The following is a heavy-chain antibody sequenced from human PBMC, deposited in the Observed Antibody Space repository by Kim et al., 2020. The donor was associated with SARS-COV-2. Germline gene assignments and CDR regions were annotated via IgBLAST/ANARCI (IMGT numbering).Heavy chain of an antibody. D-gene: IGHD2-15*01. V-gene: IGHV3-23*01. Sequence: SVQGRFTISRDNSKNTLYLQMNSLRAEETAVYYCAKAIGDIVVVVGGFDYWGQGTLVTVSS. CDR3: AKAIGDIVVVVGGFDY. J-gene: IGHJ4*02.